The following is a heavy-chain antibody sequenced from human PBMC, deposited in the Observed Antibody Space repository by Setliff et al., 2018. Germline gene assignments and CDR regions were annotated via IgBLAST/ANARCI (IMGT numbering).Heavy chain of an antibody. CDR2: IIPMFGTP. CDR1: GDSFNNYA. CDR3: ARSPAVLGIVYLDP. D-gene: IGHD2-15*01. V-gene: IGHV1-69*05. Sequence: GASVKVSCKASGDSFNNYAISWVRQAPGQGLEWMGGIIPMFGTPACAQKFQDRVTITTDESTSTAYMELDSLRSEDTAVYYCARSPAVLGIVYLDPWGQGTLVTVSS. J-gene: IGHJ5*02.